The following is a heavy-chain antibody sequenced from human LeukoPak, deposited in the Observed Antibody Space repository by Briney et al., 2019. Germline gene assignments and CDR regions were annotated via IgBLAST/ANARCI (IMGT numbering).Heavy chain of an antibody. Sequence: GGSLRLSCAASGFTFSSYAMSWVRQAPGKGLEWVSAISGSGGSTYYADSVKGRFTISRDNSKNTLCLQMNSLRAEDTAVYYCAKDVFLGVYYDSSGYGYWGQGTLVTVSS. D-gene: IGHD3-22*01. J-gene: IGHJ4*02. CDR2: ISGSGGST. CDR3: AKDVFLGVYYDSSGYGY. V-gene: IGHV3-23*01. CDR1: GFTFSSYA.